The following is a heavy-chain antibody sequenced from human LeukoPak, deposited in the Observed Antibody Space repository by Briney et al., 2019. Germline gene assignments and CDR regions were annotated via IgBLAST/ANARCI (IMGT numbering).Heavy chain of an antibody. D-gene: IGHD1-26*01. CDR1: GYTFTSYW. CDR3: ARRFVGYAFDI. J-gene: IGHJ3*02. V-gene: IGHV5-51*01. CDR2: IYPGDSDT. Sequence: GESLKISCKGSGYTFTSYWIGWVRQMPGKGLEWMGIIYPGDSDTTYSPSFQGQVTISAGTSISTAYLQWNSLEASDTAIYFCARRFVGYAFDIWGQGTMVTVSS.